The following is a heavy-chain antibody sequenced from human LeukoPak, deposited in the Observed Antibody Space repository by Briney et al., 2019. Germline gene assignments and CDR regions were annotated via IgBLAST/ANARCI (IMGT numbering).Heavy chain of an antibody. CDR3: AGAGYSSVWSYFYFDS. Sequence: SETLSLTCTVSGGSISSSYWSWIRQPPGKGLEWIGYVYYSVTTKYNPSLKSRVTMSADSSRNQFSLQLNSVTAADTAVYYCAGAGYSSVWSYFYFDSWGQGAMVAVSS. D-gene: IGHD6-13*01. J-gene: IGHJ4*02. V-gene: IGHV4-59*01. CDR2: VYYSVTT. CDR1: GGSISSSY.